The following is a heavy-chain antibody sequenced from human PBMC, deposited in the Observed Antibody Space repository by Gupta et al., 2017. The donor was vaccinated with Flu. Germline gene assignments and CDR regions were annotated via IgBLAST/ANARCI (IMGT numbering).Heavy chain of an antibody. CDR1: GGTFSSYT. J-gene: IGHJ4*02. Sequence: QVQLVQSGAEVKKPGSSVKVSCKASGGTFSSYTISWVRQAPGQGLEWMGRIIPILGIANYAQKFQGRVTITADKSTSTAYMELSSLRSEDTAVYYCARGSKANTAEDYWGQGTLVTVSS. CDR2: IIPILGIA. D-gene: IGHD5-18*01. V-gene: IGHV1-69*02. CDR3: ARGSKANTAEDY.